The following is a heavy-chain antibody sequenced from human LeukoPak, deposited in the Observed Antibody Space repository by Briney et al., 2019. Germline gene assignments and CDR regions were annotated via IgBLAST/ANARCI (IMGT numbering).Heavy chain of an antibody. Sequence: GESLKISCKGSGYSFTSYWIGWVRQMPGKGLEWMGTIYPGDSDTRYSPSFQGQVTISADKSISTAYLQWSSLKASDTAMYYCARRRDCSGGSCYSVPRYNWFDPWGQGTLVTVSS. CDR2: IYPGDSDT. J-gene: IGHJ5*02. CDR1: GYSFTSYW. V-gene: IGHV5-51*01. CDR3: ARRRDCSGGSCYSVPRYNWFDP. D-gene: IGHD2-15*01.